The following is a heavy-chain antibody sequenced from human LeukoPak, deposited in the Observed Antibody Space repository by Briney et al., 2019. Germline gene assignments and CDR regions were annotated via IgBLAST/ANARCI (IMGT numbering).Heavy chain of an antibody. CDR1: GWSFSGYY. J-gene: IGHJ5*02. Sequence: PSETLSLTCAVYGWSFSGYYWSWIRQPPGKGLEWIGEINHSGSTNYNPSLKSRVTISVDTYKNQFCLKLSAVTAADTAVYYCARGAYYYDSSGYYSGWFDPWGQGTLVTVSS. D-gene: IGHD3-22*01. V-gene: IGHV4-34*01. CDR3: ARGAYYYDSSGYYSGWFDP. CDR2: INHSGST.